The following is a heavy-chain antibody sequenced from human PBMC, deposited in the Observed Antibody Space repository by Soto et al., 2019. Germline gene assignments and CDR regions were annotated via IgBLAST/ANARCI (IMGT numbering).Heavy chain of an antibody. CDR3: ARTTYNWNFDY. J-gene: IGHJ4*02. D-gene: IGHD1-20*01. CDR1: GGSISSYY. CDR2: VHDSWGS. V-gene: IGHV4-59*08. Sequence: NPSETLSLTCTVSGGSISSYYWSWIRQPPGKGLEWIRYVHDSWGSHYNPSLKSRVAITLDTSKSQFSLKLTSVTATDTAVYYCARTTYNWNFDYWGQGTLVTVS.